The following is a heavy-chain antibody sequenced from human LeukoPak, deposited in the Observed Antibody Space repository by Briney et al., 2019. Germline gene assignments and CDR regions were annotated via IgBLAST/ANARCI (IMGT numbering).Heavy chain of an antibody. CDR3: AKDRPYDFWSGYSAGYDY. CDR2: IRYDGSNK. Sequence: GGSLRLSCAASGFTFSSYGMHWVRQAPGKGLEWVAFIRYDGSNKYYADSVKGRFTISRDSSKNTLYLQMNSLRAEDTAVYYCAKDRPYDFWSGYSAGYDYWGQGTLVTVSS. V-gene: IGHV3-30*02. D-gene: IGHD3-3*01. J-gene: IGHJ4*02. CDR1: GFTFSSYG.